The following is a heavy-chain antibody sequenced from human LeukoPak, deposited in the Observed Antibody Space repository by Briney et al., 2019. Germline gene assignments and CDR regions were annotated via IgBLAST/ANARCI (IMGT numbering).Heavy chain of an antibody. J-gene: IGHJ4*02. CDR2: ISSFSNFR. Sequence: GGSLRLSCAASGFTFSDYYMSWIRQAPGRGLEWVSHISSFSNFRSYADSVKGRFTISRDNAKNSLYLQVNSLRAEDTAVYYCARPTIAAAGNFEYWGQGTLVTVSS. CDR1: GFTFSDYY. D-gene: IGHD6-13*01. CDR3: ARPTIAAAGNFEY. V-gene: IGHV3-11*03.